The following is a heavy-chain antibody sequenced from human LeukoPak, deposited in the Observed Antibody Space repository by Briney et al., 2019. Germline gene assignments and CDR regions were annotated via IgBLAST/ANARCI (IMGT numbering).Heavy chain of an antibody. CDR2: INAGNGNT. CDR3: ARERLDTAKVFDY. Sequence: ASVKVSCKASGYTFTSYAMHWVRQAPGQRLEWMGWINAGNGNTKYSQKFQGRVTITRDTSASTAYMELSSLRSEDTAVYYCARERLDTAKVFDYWGQGTLVTVSS. CDR1: GYTFTSYA. V-gene: IGHV1-3*01. J-gene: IGHJ4*02. D-gene: IGHD5-18*01.